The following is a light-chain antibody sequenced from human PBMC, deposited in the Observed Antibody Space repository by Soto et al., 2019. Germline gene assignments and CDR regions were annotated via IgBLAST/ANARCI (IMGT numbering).Light chain of an antibody. Sequence: DIVMTQSPDSLAVSLGERATINCKSSQSVLYSPSGNNYLAWYQQKPGKAPNLLIYTASTLQSGVPSRFSGSGSGTDFTLTISSLQPDDFATYYCQQYNFYPLTCGGGTKGDIK. CDR2: TAS. CDR1: QSVLYSPSGNNY. J-gene: IGKJ4*01. V-gene: IGKV4-1*01. CDR3: QQYNFYPLT.